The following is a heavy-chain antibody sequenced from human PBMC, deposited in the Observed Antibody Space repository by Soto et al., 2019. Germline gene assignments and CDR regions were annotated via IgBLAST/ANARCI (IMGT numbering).Heavy chain of an antibody. J-gene: IGHJ3*02. CDR3: ANPSGYYFGLGSHDEASDM. D-gene: IGHD3-10*01. CDR2: IWGDGSDK. CDR1: GFTFSLYA. V-gene: IGHV3-33*06. Sequence: QVQLVESGGGVVQPGRSLRLSCAASGFTFSLYAIHWVRQAPGKGLEWVAAIWGDGSDKKYADSVKGRFTVSRDNSKNTLYLQMNSLRDEDTAVYYCANPSGYYFGLGSHDEASDMWGQGTVVTVFS.